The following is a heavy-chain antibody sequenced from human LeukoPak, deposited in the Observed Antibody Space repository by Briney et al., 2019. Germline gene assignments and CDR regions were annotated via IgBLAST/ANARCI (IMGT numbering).Heavy chain of an antibody. CDR1: GDSISGYY. J-gene: IGHJ6*02. CDR3: ARTYDGRGYYAMDV. V-gene: IGHV4-59*01. D-gene: IGHD3-22*01. CDR2: VYHTGHT. Sequence: SETLSLTCTVSGDSISGYYWSWIRQPPGKGLEWIGYVYHTGHTHYSPSLKSRVTVSLDTSRNQVSLILSSVTAADTAVYYCARTYDGRGYYAMDVWGQGTTVTVSS.